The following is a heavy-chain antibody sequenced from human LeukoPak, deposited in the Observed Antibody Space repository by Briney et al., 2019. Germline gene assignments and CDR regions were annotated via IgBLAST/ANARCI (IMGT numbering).Heavy chain of an antibody. D-gene: IGHD4-17*01. CDR2: ISSSGSTI. CDR3: ARATYGDYIGIAFDT. CDR1: GFTFSSDA. V-gene: IGHV3-48*03. Sequence: GGSLRLSCAASGFTFSSDAMSWVRQAPGKGLEWVSYISSSGSTIYYADSVKGRSTISRDNAKNSLYLQMNSLRAEDTAVYYCARATYGDYIGIAFDTWGQGTMVTVSS. J-gene: IGHJ3*02.